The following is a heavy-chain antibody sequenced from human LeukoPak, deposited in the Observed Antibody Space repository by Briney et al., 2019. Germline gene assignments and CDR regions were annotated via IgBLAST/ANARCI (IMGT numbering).Heavy chain of an antibody. CDR2: ISYDGSNK. D-gene: IGHD1-26*01. J-gene: IGHJ4*02. CDR3: AKDSGSYPWYFDY. Sequence: GGSLRLSCAASGFTFSSYGMHWVRQAPGKGLEWVAVISYDGSNKYYADSVKGRFTISRDNSKNALYLQMNSLRAEDTAVYYCAKDSGSYPWYFDYWGQGTLVTVSS. CDR1: GFTFSSYG. V-gene: IGHV3-30*18.